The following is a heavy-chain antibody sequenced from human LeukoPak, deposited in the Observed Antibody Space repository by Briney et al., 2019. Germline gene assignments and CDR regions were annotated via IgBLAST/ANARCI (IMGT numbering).Heavy chain of an antibody. V-gene: IGHV3-30-3*01. Sequence: PGTSPRLSCAVSGFTFSRYAMHWVRQAPGKGLEWVAVISYDGSKKADSVKGRFTISRDNSKNTLYLQMTSLRAEDTAVYYCARDSSDYWGQGTLVTVSS. CDR3: ARDSSDY. CDR1: GFTFSRYA. CDR2: ISYDGSKK. J-gene: IGHJ4*02.